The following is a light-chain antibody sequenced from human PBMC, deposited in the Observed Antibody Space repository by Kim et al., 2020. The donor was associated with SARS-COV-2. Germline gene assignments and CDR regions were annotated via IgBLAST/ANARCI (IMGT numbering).Light chain of an antibody. CDR1: SSDVGGYNY. Sequence: GQAITLSCTGTSSDVGGYNYVSWYQQHPGKAPKLMIYDGSKRASGVSNRFSGSKSGNTASLTISGLQAEDEADFYCSSYTSSSTEVFGTGTKVTVL. CDR3: SSYTSSSTEV. J-gene: IGLJ1*01. V-gene: IGLV2-14*04. CDR2: DGS.